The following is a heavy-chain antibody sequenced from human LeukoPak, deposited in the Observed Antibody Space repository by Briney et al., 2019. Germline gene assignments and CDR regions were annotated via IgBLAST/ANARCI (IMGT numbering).Heavy chain of an antibody. CDR1: GFTFSSHW. J-gene: IGHJ4*02. CDR2: INKDGSEQ. CDR3: TRGGATSSWYWFF. V-gene: IGHV3-7*01. D-gene: IGHD6-13*01. Sequence: GGSLRLSCAASGFTFSSHWMTWVRQAPGKGPEWVASINKDGSEQYYVESLKGRFTISIDNARNLMSLQVSSLRAEDTAVYYCTRGGATSSWYWFFWGQGTMVTVSS.